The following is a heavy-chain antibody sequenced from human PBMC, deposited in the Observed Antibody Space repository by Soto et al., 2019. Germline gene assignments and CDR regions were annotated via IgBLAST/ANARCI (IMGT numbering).Heavy chain of an antibody. J-gene: IGHJ3*02. CDR3: AREDPSPIGDDAFDI. CDR2: IWYDGSNK. D-gene: IGHD3-10*01. V-gene: IGHV3-33*01. CDR1: GFTFSSYG. Sequence: GGSLRLSCAASGFTFSSYGMHWVRQAPGKGLEWVAVIWYDGSNKYYADSVKGRFTISRDNSKNTLYLQMNSLRAEDTAVYYCAREDPSPIGDDAFDIWGQGTMVTVSS.